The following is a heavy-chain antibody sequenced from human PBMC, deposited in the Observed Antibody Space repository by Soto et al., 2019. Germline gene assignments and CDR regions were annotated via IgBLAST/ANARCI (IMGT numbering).Heavy chain of an antibody. CDR3: AYTRGYSGYGEPFDY. CDR2: ISAYNGNT. CDR1: GYTFTSYG. D-gene: IGHD5-12*01. J-gene: IGHJ4*02. V-gene: IGHV1-18*01. Sequence: ASVKVSCKSSGYTFTSYGISCVRQAPGQGLEWMGWISAYNGNTNYAQKLQGRVTMTTDTSTSTAYMELRSLRSDDTAVYYCAYTRGYSGYGEPFDYWGQGTLVTVSS.